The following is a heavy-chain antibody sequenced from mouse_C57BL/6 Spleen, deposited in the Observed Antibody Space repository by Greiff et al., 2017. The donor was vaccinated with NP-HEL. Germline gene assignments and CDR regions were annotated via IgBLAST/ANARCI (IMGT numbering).Heavy chain of an antibody. V-gene: IGHV14-3*01. CDR2: IDPANGNT. D-gene: IGHD1-1*01. CDR3: ALYYYGSSPLYYYAMDY. CDR1: GFNFKNTY. Sequence: EVQLQQSVAELVRPGASVKLSCTASGFNFKNTYMHWVQQRPEQGLEWIGRIDPANGNTKYAPNIQGKATITADTSSNTAYLQLSSLTSEDTAIYYCALYYYGSSPLYYYAMDYWGQGTSVTVSS. J-gene: IGHJ4*01.